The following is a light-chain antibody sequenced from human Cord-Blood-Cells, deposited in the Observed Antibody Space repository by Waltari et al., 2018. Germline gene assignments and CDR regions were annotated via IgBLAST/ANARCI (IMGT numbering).Light chain of an antibody. V-gene: IGLV2-23*02. CDR1: SSDFGSYNL. CDR3: GSYAGRSTWV. J-gene: IGLJ3*02. CDR2: EVS. Sequence: QSALTQPASVSGSPGQSITIPCTGTSSDFGSYNLVSWYQQHPGKAPKLMIYEVSKRTSGVSNRFSGSKSGNTAALTISGRQAEDEAEYYCGSYAGRSTWVFGGGTKLTVL.